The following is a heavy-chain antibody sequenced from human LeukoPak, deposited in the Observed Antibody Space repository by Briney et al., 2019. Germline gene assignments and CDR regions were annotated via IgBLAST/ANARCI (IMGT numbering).Heavy chain of an antibody. J-gene: IGHJ6*02. CDR3: AKEVLAARPNYYYYGMDV. V-gene: IGHV1-69*04. CDR2: IIPILGIA. Sequence: ASVKVSCKASGGTFSSYAISWVRQAPGQGLEWMGRIIPILGIANYAQKFQGRVTITADKSTSTAYMELSSLRSEDTAVYYCAKEVLAARPNYYYYGMDVWGQGTTVTVSS. CDR1: GGTFSSYA. D-gene: IGHD6-6*01.